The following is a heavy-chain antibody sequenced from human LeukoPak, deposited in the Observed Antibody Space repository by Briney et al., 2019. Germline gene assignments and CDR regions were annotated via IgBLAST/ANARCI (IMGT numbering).Heavy chain of an antibody. V-gene: IGHV1-69*13. CDR3: AKLPYGSGSYYYFDY. D-gene: IGHD3-10*01. J-gene: IGHJ4*02. CDR2: IIPIFGTA. CDR1: GGTFSSYA. Sequence: SVKVSCKASGGTFSSYAISWVRQAPGQGLEWMGGIIPIFGTANYAQKFQGRVTITADESTSTAYMELSSLRSEDTAVYYCAKLPYGSGSYYYFDYWGQGTLVTVSS.